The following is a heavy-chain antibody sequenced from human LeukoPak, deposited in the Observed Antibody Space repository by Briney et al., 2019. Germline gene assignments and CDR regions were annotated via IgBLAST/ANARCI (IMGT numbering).Heavy chain of an antibody. D-gene: IGHD1/OR15-1a*01. CDR2: ISGYNGNT. V-gene: IGHV1-18*04. J-gene: IGHJ4*02. Sequence: ASVKVSCKASGYTLTGYYMHWVRQAPGQGLEWMGWISGYNGNTNYAQKFQGRVTMTTETSTSTAYMELRSLRSDDTAVYYCATLSEQYYFDYWGQGTLVTVSS. CDR1: GYTLTGYY. CDR3: ATLSEQYYFDY.